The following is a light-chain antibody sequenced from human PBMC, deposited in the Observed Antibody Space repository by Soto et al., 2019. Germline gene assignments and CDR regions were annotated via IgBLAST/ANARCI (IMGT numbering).Light chain of an antibody. Sequence: DLVMTQSPDSLAVSLGERATINCKSSQSVLFASNNKNYLAWYQQKPGQHPNLLTSWASTREAGLPDRFSGSGSATNFSLTTSSLRAEDVAVYYGLQSYTPAPTFGPGTKVEI. J-gene: IGKJ3*01. CDR3: LQSYTPAPT. CDR2: WAS. V-gene: IGKV4-1*01. CDR1: QSVLFASNNKNY.